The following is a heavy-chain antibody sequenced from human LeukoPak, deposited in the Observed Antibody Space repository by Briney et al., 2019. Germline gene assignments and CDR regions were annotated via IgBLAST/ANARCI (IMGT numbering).Heavy chain of an antibody. CDR3: ARGHYDSSGYFYYYYYYMDV. CDR2: INHSGST. V-gene: IGHV4-34*01. Sequence: PSETLSLTCAVCGGSFSGYYWSWIRQPPGKGLEWIGEINHSGSTNYNPSLKSRVTISVDTSKNQFSLKLSSVTAADTAVYYCARGHYDSSGYFYYYYYYMDVWGKGTTVTVSS. J-gene: IGHJ6*03. D-gene: IGHD3-22*01. CDR1: GGSFSGYY.